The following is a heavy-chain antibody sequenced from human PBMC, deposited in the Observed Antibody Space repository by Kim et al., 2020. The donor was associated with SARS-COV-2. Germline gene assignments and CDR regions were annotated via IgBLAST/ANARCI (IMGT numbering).Heavy chain of an antibody. CDR1: GYTFTSYA. D-gene: IGHD6-13*01. CDR3: ARDARLIAAAGRNYYYYGMDV. J-gene: IGHJ6*02. Sequence: ASVKVSCKASGYTFTSYAMNWVRQAPGQGLEWMGWINTNTGNPTYAQGFTGRFVFSLDTSVSTAYLQISSLKAEDTAVYYCARDARLIAAAGRNYYYYGMDVWGQGTTVTVSS. V-gene: IGHV7-4-1*02. CDR2: INTNTGNP.